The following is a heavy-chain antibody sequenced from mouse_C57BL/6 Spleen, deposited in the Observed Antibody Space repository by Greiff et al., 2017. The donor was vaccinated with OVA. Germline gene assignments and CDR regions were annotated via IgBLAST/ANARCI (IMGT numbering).Heavy chain of an antibody. CDR3: TRWGYGNYGDWFAY. D-gene: IGHD2-1*01. CDR1: GYTFTSYW. Sequence: EVQLQQSGTVLARPGASVKMSCKTSGYTFTSYWMHWAKQRPGQGLEWIGAIYPGNSDTSYNQKFKGKAKLTAVTSASTAYMELSSLTNEDSAVYYCTRWGYGNYGDWFAYWGQGTLVTVSA. J-gene: IGHJ3*01. CDR2: IYPGNSDT. V-gene: IGHV1-5*01.